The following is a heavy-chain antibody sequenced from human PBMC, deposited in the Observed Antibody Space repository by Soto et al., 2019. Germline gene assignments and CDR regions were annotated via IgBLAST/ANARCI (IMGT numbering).Heavy chain of an antibody. Sequence: VKVSCKASGYTFTSYYMHWVRQAPGQGLEWMGIINPSGGSTSYAQKFQGRVTMTRDTSTSTVYMELSSLRSEDTAVYYCAIKVPRYCSSTSCFNKMDVSGQGTTVTLSS. D-gene: IGHD2-2*01. CDR2: INPSGGST. CDR3: AIKVPRYCSSTSCFNKMDV. J-gene: IGHJ6*02. V-gene: IGHV1-46*01. CDR1: GYTFTSYY.